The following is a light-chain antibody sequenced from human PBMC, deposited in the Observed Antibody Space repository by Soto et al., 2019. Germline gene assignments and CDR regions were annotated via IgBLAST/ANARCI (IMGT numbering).Light chain of an antibody. CDR2: AAY. V-gene: IGKV1-27*01. CDR1: QGISNS. Sequence: DIQMTQSPSSVSASVGDRVTIACRASQGISNSLAWYQQKPGKPPKXXIYAAYTLRSGVPSRFSGSGSGTDFTLTISSRQPADVATYYCQQLNRYPITFGQGTRLEIK. J-gene: IGKJ5*01. CDR3: QQLNRYPIT.